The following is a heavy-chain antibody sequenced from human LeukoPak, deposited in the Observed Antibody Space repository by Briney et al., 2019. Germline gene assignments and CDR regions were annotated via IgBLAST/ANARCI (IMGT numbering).Heavy chain of an antibody. CDR2: ISSNAIST. CDR3: VKDRSSSSSRYFDY. CDR1: GFIFSSYA. J-gene: IGHJ4*02. V-gene: IGHV3-64D*09. Sequence: GGSLRLSCSASGFIFSSYAIHWVRQAPGKGLECGSSISSNAISTFYAESVRGRFTITRDNSKNTLFLQMSSLRNEDTAMYYCVKDRSSSSSRYFDYWGQGTLVTVSS. D-gene: IGHD6-13*01.